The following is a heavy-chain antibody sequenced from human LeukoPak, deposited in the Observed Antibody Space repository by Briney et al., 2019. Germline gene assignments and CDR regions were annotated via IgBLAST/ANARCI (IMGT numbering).Heavy chain of an antibody. D-gene: IGHD2-2*02. CDR2: ISAYNGNT. CDR3: ARDGDIVVVPAAIRVYYYGMDV. Sequence: VSVKVSCKASGYTFTSYGISWVRQAPGQGLEWMGWISAYNGNTNYAQKLQGRVTMTTDTSTSTAYMELRSLRSDDTAVYYCARDGDIVVVPAAIRVYYYGMDVWGQGTTVTVSS. CDR1: GYTFTSYG. V-gene: IGHV1-18*01. J-gene: IGHJ6*02.